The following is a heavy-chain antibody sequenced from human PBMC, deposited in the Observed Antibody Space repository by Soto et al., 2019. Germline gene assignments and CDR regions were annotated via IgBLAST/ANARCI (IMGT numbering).Heavy chain of an antibody. J-gene: IGHJ4*02. CDR1: GYTLTELS. CDR2: FDPEDGET. D-gene: IGHD6-19*01. V-gene: IGHV1-24*01. Sequence: ASVKVSCKVSGYTLTELSMHWVRQAPGKGLEWMGGFDPEDGETIYARKFQGRVTMTEDTSTDKAYMELSSLRSEDTAVYYCATDSEAVAGPLFDYWGQGTLVTVSS. CDR3: ATDSEAVAGPLFDY.